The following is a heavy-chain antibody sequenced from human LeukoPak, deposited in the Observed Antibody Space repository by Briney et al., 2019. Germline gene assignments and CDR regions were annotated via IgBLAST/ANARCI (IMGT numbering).Heavy chain of an antibody. CDR2: IIPIFGTA. Sequence: ASVTVSCKASGGTFSSYAISWVRQAPGQGLEWMGGIIPIFGTANYAQKFQGRVTIIADESTSTAYMELSSLRSEDTAVYYCARDRDGSYYDYWGQGTLVTVSS. CDR1: GGTFSSYA. CDR3: ARDRDGSYYDY. D-gene: IGHD1-26*01. J-gene: IGHJ4*02. V-gene: IGHV1-69*01.